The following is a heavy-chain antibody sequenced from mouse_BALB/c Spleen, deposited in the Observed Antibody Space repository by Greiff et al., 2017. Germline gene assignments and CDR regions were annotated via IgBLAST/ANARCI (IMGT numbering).Heavy chain of an antibody. CDR1: GFAFSSYD. J-gene: IGHJ2*01. Sequence: EVQGVESGGGLVKPGGSLKLSCAASGFAFSSYDMSWVRQTPEKRLEWVAYISSGGGSTYYPDTVKGRFTISRDNAKNTLYLQMSSLKSEDTAMYYCARHFRGSFDYWGQGTTLTVSS. CDR3: ARHFRGSFDY. V-gene: IGHV5-12-1*01. CDR2: ISSGGGST. D-gene: IGHD1-1*01.